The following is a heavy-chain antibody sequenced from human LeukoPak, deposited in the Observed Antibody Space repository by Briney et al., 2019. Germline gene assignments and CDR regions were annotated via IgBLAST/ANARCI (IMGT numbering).Heavy chain of an antibody. D-gene: IGHD6-19*01. J-gene: IGHJ4*02. V-gene: IGHV4-34*01. Sequence: SETLSLTCAVYGGSFSGYYWSWIRQPPGKGLEWIGEINHSVTTNYNPSLKSRVTISVDTSKNQFSLKLSSVTAADTAVYYCAMQWLVQTGLDYWGQGTLVTVSS. CDR2: INHSVTT. CDR3: AMQWLVQTGLDY. CDR1: GGSFSGYY.